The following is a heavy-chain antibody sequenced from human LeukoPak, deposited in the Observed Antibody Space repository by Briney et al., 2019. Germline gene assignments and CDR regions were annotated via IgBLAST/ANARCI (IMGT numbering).Heavy chain of an antibody. D-gene: IGHD3-22*01. J-gene: IGHJ3*02. CDR1: GGSISSGGYY. CDR3: AGNRLPMIDAFDI. Sequence: PSETLSLTCTVSGGSISSGGYYWSWIRQHPGKGLEWIGYIYYSGSTYYNPSLKSRVAISVDTSKNQFSLKLSSVTAADTAVYYCAGNRLPMIDAFDIWGQGTMVTVSS. V-gene: IGHV4-31*03. CDR2: IYYSGST.